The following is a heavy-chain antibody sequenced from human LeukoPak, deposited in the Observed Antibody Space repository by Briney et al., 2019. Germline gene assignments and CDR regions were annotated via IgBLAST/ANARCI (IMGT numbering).Heavy chain of an antibody. Sequence: SETLSLTCTVSGGSISTYYWSWIRQTPGKGLEWIGHIHYTGSTSYNPSLKSRVTTSVDTSKNQFSLNLSSVTAADTAVYYCATIVDTAMVFDYWGQGTLVTVSS. J-gene: IGHJ4*02. CDR2: IHYTGST. CDR1: GGSISTYY. CDR3: ATIVDTAMVFDY. D-gene: IGHD5-18*01. V-gene: IGHV4-59*08.